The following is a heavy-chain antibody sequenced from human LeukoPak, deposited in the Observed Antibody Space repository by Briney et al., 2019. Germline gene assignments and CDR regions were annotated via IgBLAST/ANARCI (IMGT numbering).Heavy chain of an antibody. J-gene: IGHJ4*02. V-gene: IGHV4-39*07. D-gene: IGHD3-16*01. Sequence: SETLSLTCTVSGGSISSSSYYWGWIRQPPGKGLEWIGSIHYSGSTNYNPSLKSRVTISVDTSKNQFSLKLSSVTAADTAVYYCARYDYVWGSFDYWGQGTLVTVSS. CDR3: ARYDYVWGSFDY. CDR1: GGSISSSSYY. CDR2: IHYSGST.